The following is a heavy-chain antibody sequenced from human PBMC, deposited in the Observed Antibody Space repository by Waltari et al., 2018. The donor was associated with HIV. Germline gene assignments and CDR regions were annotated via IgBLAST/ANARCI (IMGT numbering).Heavy chain of an antibody. CDR2: ISSSSSYI. V-gene: IGHV3-21*01. CDR1: GFTFSSYS. J-gene: IGHJ3*02. CDR3: ARAHNGIVVVSRVAFDI. Sequence: EVQLVESGGGLIKPGGSLKLSCAASGFTFSSYSMNWVRQAPGKGLEWVSSISSSSSYIYYADSVKGRFTISRDNAKNSLYLQMNSLRAEDTAVYYCARAHNGIVVVSRVAFDIWGQGTMVTVSS. D-gene: IGHD3-22*01.